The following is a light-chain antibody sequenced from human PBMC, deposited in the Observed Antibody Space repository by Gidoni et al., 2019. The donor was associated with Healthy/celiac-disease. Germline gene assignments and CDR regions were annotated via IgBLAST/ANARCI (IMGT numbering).Light chain of an antibody. CDR2: GAS. CDR3: QQYNNWPLT. J-gene: IGKJ4*01. V-gene: IGKV3-15*01. Sequence: EIVMTQSPATLSVSPGERATLSCRASQNVSSTLAWYQQKPGQAPRLLIYGASTRATGIPARFSGSGSGTEFTLTISSLQSEDFAVYYCQQYNNWPLTFGGGTKVEIK. CDR1: QNVSST.